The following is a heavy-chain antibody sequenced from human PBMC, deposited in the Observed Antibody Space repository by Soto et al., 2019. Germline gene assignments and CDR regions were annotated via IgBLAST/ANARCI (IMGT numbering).Heavy chain of an antibody. CDR1: GGTFSSYT. D-gene: IGHD3-10*01. CDR2: IIPILGIA. CDR3: ASMGLLGFGEFSYYGMDV. J-gene: IGHJ6*02. V-gene: IGHV1-69*02. Sequence: QVQLVQSGAEVKKPGSSVKVSCKASGGTFSSYTISRVRQAPGQGLEWMGRIIPILGIANYAQKFQGRVTITADKCTSTAYMEVRSLRSEYTAVDYCASMGLLGFGEFSYYGMDVWGQGTTVTFSS.